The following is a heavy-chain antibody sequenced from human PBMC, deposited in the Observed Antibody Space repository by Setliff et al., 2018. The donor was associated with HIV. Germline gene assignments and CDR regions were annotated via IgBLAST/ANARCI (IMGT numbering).Heavy chain of an antibody. CDR3: ARDGGSSPSPVSDYYYYYMDV. CDR1: GFTFSNYV. Sequence: GSLRLSCAASGFTFSNYVINWVRQAPGKGLGWISGMSGSGVNSYYADSVKGRFTISKDNSKNTVYLQMNSLRAEDTAVYYCARDGGSSPSPVSDYYYYYMDVWGKGTTVTVSS. D-gene: IGHD1-26*01. J-gene: IGHJ6*03. V-gene: IGHV3-23*01. CDR2: MSGSGVNS.